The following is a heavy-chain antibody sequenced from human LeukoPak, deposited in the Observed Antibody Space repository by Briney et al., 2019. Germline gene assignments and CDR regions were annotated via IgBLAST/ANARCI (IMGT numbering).Heavy chain of an antibody. J-gene: IGHJ6*03. V-gene: IGHV3-66*01. CDR2: IYSDGSA. CDR3: AKGTRYNYYYYMDV. Sequence: GRSLRLSCAASGFTFSSYGMHWVRQAPGKGLDWVSIIYSDGSAYYADSVKGRFTIPRDNSRNILYLQMNSLRAEDTAVHYCAKGTRYNYYYYMDVWGKGTTVTVSS. CDR1: GFTFSSYG. D-gene: IGHD1-1*01.